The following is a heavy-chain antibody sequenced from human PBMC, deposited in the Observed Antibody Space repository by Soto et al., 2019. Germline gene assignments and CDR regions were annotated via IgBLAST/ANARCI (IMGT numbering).Heavy chain of an antibody. CDR3: ASILRYL. CDR1: GGSFSGYY. V-gene: IGHV4-34*01. J-gene: IGHJ4*02. Sequence: QVQLQQWGAGLLKPSETLSLSCAVYGGSFSGYYWSWIRQPPGKGLELIGESNHSGSTNYNPSFKARVTISVDTSKNQFSLMLSSVTAADTAVYYCASILRYLWCQGTLVTVSS. D-gene: IGHD3-16*01. CDR2: SNHSGST.